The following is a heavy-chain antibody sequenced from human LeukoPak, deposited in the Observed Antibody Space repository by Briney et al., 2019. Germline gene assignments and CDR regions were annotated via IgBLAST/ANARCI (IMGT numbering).Heavy chain of an antibody. J-gene: IGHJ6*03. D-gene: IGHD5-12*01. CDR1: GGTFSSYA. CDR3: ARGYSGSPYYYYYYMDYMDV. CDR2: IIPIFGTT. V-gene: IGHV1-69*06. Sequence: ASVKVSCKASGGTFSSYAISWVRQAPGQGLEWMGGIIPIFGTTNYAQKFQDRVTITADKSTSTAYMELSSLRSEDTAVYYCARGYSGSPYYYYYYMDYMDVWGKGTTVTVSS.